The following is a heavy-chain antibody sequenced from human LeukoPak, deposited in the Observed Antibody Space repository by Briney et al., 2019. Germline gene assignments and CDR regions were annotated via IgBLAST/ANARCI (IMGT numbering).Heavy chain of an antibody. Sequence: GGSLRLSCAASGFTFDDYAMHWVRQAPGKGLEWVSLISGDGDSTYYADSVKGRFTISRDTSKNSLYLQMDSLRTEDTALYYCAKGQGCYFDYWGQGTLVTVSS. CDR2: ISGDGDST. V-gene: IGHV3-43*02. CDR3: AKGQGCYFDY. D-gene: IGHD3-9*01. J-gene: IGHJ4*02. CDR1: GFTFDDYA.